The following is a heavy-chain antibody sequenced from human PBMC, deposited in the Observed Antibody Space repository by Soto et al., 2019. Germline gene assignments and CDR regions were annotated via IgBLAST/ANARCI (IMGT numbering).Heavy chain of an antibody. CDR3: ARGRDYYDFWSGYYPPRYYYYGMDV. CDR1: GGSFSGSY. CDR2: INHSGST. D-gene: IGHD3-3*01. V-gene: IGHV4-34*01. J-gene: IGHJ6*02. Sequence: PSETLYLTCAVYGGSFSGSYWTWIRQPPGKGLEWFGEINHSGSTNYNPSLKSRVTISVDTSKNQFSLKLSSVTAADTAVYYCARGRDYYDFWSGYYPPRYYYYGMDVWGQGTPVT.